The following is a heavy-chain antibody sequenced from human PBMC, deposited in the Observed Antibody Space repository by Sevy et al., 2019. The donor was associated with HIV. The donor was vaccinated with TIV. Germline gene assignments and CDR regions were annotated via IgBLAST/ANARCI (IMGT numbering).Heavy chain of an antibody. CDR2: IYRSGRT. J-gene: IGHJ6*02. CDR3: ARDGIKTEYYHGMDV. CDR1: GDSINNGNHW. D-gene: IGHD3-10*01. Sequence: SETLSLTCTVSGDSINNGNHWWIWIRQPAGKGLEWIGRIYRSGRTMYNPSLKSRVTMSVDTSKNQFSLKVSSMIAADTAKYYSARDGIKTEYYHGMDVWGQGTTVTVSS. V-gene: IGHV4-61*02.